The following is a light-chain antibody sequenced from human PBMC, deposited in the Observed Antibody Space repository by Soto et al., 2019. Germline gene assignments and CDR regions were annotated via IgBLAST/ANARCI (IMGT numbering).Light chain of an antibody. CDR1: QSVSNNY. Sequence: EIALRQSPGTLASSRGGRSTLACGASQSVSNNYLAWYQQKPGQAPRLLIYGASNRATGIPDRFSASGSGTHFTLTIRSLQPDDFATYYCQDYSGDYRTFGQGTQVDIK. V-gene: IGKV3-20*01. J-gene: IGKJ1*01. CDR3: QDYSGDYRT. CDR2: GAS.